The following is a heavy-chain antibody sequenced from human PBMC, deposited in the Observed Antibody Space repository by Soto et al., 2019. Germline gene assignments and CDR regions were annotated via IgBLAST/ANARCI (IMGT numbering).Heavy chain of an antibody. J-gene: IGHJ3*02. CDR2: INPNSGGT. CDR3: ARMCCHTGCLCDAFDS. V-gene: IGHV1-2*04. D-gene: IGHD5-12*01. CDR1: GYSFTGFY. Sequence: GASVKVSCKAIGYSFTGFYLHWMRQAPGQGLEWMGWINPNSGGTKYAQNFQGWITMTRDTSTNTDYMDLSRLTSDDTAVYYCARMCCHTGCLCDAFDSWGQGTMVTVSS.